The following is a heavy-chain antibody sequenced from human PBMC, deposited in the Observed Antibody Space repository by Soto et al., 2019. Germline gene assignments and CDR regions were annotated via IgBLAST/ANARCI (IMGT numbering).Heavy chain of an antibody. J-gene: IGHJ2*01. CDR3: ARMAVTTSWYFDL. Sequence: QVQLQESGPGLVKPSETLSLTCTVSGGSISSYYWSWIRQPPGKGLEWIGYIYYSGSTNYNPSLKSRVAISVDTSKTPFSLKLSSVTAADTAVYYCARMAVTTSWYFDLWGRGTLVTVSS. D-gene: IGHD4-17*01. CDR1: GGSISSYY. CDR2: IYYSGST. V-gene: IGHV4-59*01.